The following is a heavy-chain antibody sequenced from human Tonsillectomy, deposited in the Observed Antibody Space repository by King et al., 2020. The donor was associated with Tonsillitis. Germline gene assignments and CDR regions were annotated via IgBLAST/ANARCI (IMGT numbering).Heavy chain of an antibody. CDR3: ASIMITFGGVIVIPDV. CDR1: GFTFSSYW. V-gene: IGHV3-74*01. D-gene: IGHD3-16*02. Sequence: VQLVESGGGLVQPGGSLRLSCAASGFTFSSYWMHWVRQAPGKGLVWVSRINSDGSSTSYADSVKGRFTISRDNAKNTLYLQMNSLRAEDTAVYYCASIMITFGGVIVIPDVWGRGTTVTVSS. J-gene: IGHJ6*02. CDR2: INSDGSST.